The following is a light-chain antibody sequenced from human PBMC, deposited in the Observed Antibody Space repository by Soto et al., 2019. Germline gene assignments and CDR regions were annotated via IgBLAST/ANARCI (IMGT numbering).Light chain of an antibody. Sequence: SYELTQPSSVSVSPGQTARITCSGDVLTKKYTRWFQQKPGQAPQLLIYKDTERPSGIPERFSGSTSGTTVTLTISGAQPEDEADYYCYSAADNNLRVFGGGTKLTVL. CDR3: YSAADNNLRV. V-gene: IGLV3-27*01. J-gene: IGLJ2*01. CDR2: KDT. CDR1: VLTKKY.